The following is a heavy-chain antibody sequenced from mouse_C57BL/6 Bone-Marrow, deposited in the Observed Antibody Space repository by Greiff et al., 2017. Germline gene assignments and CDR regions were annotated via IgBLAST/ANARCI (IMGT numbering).Heavy chain of an antibody. V-gene: IGHV3-6*01. CDR3: ARDLQGAMDY. CDR1: GYSITSGYY. CDR2: ISYDGSN. J-gene: IGHJ4*01. Sequence: EVKLQESGPGLVKPSQSLSLTCSVTGYSITSGYYWNWIRQFPGNKLEWMGYISYDGSNNYNPSLKNRISITRDTSKNQFFLKLNSVTTEDTATYYCARDLQGAMDYWGQGTSVTVSS. D-gene: IGHD2-10*01.